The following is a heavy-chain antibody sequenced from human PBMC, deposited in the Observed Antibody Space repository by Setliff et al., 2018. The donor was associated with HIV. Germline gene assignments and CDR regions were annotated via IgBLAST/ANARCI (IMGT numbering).Heavy chain of an antibody. D-gene: IGHD3-3*01. J-gene: IGHJ4*02. CDR3: ASVFYDFWSASYSNIDY. CDR2: INPKSGDT. V-gene: IGHV1-2*06. Sequence: ASVKVSCKASGYTFIAYYIHWVRQAPGQRLEWMGQINPKSGDTDYAQKFQGRVTLTRDSSISTAYMDLSRLKSDDTAVYYCASVFYDFWSASYSNIDYWGQGTLVTAPQ. CDR1: GYTFIAYY.